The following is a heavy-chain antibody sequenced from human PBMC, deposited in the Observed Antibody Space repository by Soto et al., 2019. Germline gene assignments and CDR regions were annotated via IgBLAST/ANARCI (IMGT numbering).Heavy chain of an antibody. CDR3: ATLGYCSGGSKSWVCDGNWFDP. V-gene: IGHV1-69*02. CDR1: GGTFSSYT. D-gene: IGHD2-15*01. CDR2: IIPILGIA. J-gene: IGHJ5*02. Sequence: QVQLVQSGAEVKKPGSSVKVSCKASGGTFSSYTISWVRQAPGQGLEWMGRIIPILGIANYAQKFQGRVTITADKSTSTAYMELSILRCEDTAVYYCATLGYCSGGSKSWVCDGNWFDPSCQGTLVTVSS.